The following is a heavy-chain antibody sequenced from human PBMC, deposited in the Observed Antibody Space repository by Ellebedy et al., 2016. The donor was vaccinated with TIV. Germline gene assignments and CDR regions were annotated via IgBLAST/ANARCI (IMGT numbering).Heavy chain of an antibody. V-gene: IGHV3-21*06. D-gene: IGHD2-15*01. CDR1: GFTLRSHA. CDR2: IKSDSSNK. Sequence: GESLKISCAAFGFTLRSHAMNWVRQAPGKGLEWVSSIKSDSSNKYYADSVKGRFTVSRDNARNSLSLQMSSLRAEDTAVYYCARDGDTKAAATILDYWGQGTLVTVSS. CDR3: ARDGDTKAAATILDY. J-gene: IGHJ4*02.